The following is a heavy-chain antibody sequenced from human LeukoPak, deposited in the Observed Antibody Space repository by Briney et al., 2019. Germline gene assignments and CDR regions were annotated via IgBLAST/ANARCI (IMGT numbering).Heavy chain of an antibody. V-gene: IGHV1-2*02. J-gene: IGHJ4*02. CDR3: ARVGGSASSFSV. CDR1: CYTFTDRY. D-gene: IGHD6-13*01. CDR2: INPNIGGT. Sequence: ASVKVSFKPACYTFTDRYLHGLDPPPGQGLEWMGWINPNIGGTNYAQKFQGRVTMTRDTSLSTAYMELRSLRPAGTGVYFCARVGGSASSFSVCGQGTLVTVSS.